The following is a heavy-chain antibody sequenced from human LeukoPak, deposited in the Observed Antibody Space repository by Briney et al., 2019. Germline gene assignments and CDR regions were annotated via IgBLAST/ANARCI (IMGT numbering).Heavy chain of an antibody. CDR1: GGSISSGDYY. J-gene: IGHJ3*02. D-gene: IGHD4-17*01. CDR2: IYYSGST. Sequence: SGTLSLTCAVSGGSISSGDYYWSWIRQPPGKGPEWIGYIYYSGSTYYNPSLKSRVTISVDTSKNQFSLKLSSVTAADTAVYYCARDPDYGDYGAFDIWGQGTMVTVSS. CDR3: ARDPDYGDYGAFDI. V-gene: IGHV4-30-4*01.